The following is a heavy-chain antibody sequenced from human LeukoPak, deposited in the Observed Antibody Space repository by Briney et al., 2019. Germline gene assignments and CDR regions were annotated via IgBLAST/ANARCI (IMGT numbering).Heavy chain of an antibody. D-gene: IGHD6-19*01. CDR2: IYYSGST. J-gene: IGHJ1*01. V-gene: IGHV4-31*03. CDR3: VSGSSGWLYFQH. CDR1: GGSISSGGYY. Sequence: SETLSLTCTVSGGSISSGGYYWSWIRQHPGKGLEWIGYIYYSGSTYYNPSLKSRVTISVVTSKNQFSLKLSSVTAADTAVYYCVSGSSGWLYFQHWGQGTLVTVSS.